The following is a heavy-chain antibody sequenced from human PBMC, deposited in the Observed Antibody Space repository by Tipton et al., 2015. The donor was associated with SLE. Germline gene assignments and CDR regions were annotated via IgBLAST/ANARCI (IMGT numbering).Heavy chain of an antibody. CDR2: IKSKADRGTT. CDR1: GFNFKNAW. J-gene: IGHJ5*02. CDR3: VSWFDP. V-gene: IGHV3-15*01. Sequence: GSLRLSCAASGFNFKNAWMTWVRQAPGKGLEWVGRIKSKADRGTTDYAAPVKGRFTISRDDSRNTVFLEMNSLKTEDTAVYYCVSWFDPWGQGTLVTVSS.